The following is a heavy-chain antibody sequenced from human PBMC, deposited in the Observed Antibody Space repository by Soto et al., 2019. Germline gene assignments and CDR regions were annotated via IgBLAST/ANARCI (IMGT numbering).Heavy chain of an antibody. CDR3: AYYRDSRAVHFDS. V-gene: IGHV3-15*07. CDR2: LKSQTNGGTA. Sequence: EVQLVESGGGLVKPGESLRLSCTASGLTLTDAWMKWVRQAPGKGLEWVGRLKSQTNGGTAAYAAPVRGRFTILRDDSKNMLYLQINILKTEDSAVYYCAYYRDSRAVHFDSWGHGTLVTVSS. J-gene: IGHJ4*01. CDR1: GLTLTDAW. D-gene: IGHD3-22*01.